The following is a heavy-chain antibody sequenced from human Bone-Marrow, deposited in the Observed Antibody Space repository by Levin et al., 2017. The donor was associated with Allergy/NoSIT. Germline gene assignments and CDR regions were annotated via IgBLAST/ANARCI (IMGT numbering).Heavy chain of an antibody. V-gene: IGHV4-59*01. CDR1: GGSISSDY. D-gene: IGHD4-17*01. CDR3: ARGEHYGDPSDAFHI. J-gene: IGHJ3*02. Sequence: SETLSLTCTVSGGSISSDYWSWIRQPPGKGMEWIGYIYYSGSTKYNPSLKSRVTISLETSKNQFSLKLGSVTAADTAVYYCARGEHYGDPSDAFHIWGQGTMVTVSS. CDR2: IYYSGST.